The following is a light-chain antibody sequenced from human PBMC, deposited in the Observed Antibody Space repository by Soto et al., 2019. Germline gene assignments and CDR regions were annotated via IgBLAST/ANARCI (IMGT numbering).Light chain of an antibody. Sequence: QSALTQPASVSASPGQSIAISCTGTDSDIGGYDHVSWYQQHPGKAPKLLIYDVTNRPSGVSSRFSGSKAGRTASLTISGLQTEDDADYYCSSHTSSTALVFGTGTKVTVL. CDR1: DSDIGGYDH. CDR3: SSHTSSTALV. V-gene: IGLV2-14*03. CDR2: DVT. J-gene: IGLJ1*01.